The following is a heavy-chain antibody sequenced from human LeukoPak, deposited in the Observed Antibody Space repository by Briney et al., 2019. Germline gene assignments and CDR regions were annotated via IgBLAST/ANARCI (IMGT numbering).Heavy chain of an antibody. CDR2: INPNSGGT. CDR3: ARDEISWGSPGIFDY. D-gene: IGHD2-15*01. J-gene: IGHJ4*02. CDR1: GYTFTGYY. Sequence: ASVKVSFTASGYTFTGYYMHWVRQAPGQGLEWMGWINPNSGGTNYAQKFQGRVTMTRDTSISTAYMELSRLRSDDTAVYYCARDEISWGSPGIFDYWGQGTLVTVSS. V-gene: IGHV1-2*02.